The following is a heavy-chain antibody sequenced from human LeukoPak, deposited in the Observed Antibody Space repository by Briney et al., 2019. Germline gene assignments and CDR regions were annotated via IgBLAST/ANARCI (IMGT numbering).Heavy chain of an antibody. CDR3: ARATRASVTGTTFPYYYYYMDV. CDR1: GFTFSSYS. J-gene: IGHJ6*03. CDR2: ISSSSSTI. D-gene: IGHD1-7*01. Sequence: GGSLRLSCAASGFTFSSYSMNWVRQAPGKGLEWVSYISSSSSTIYYADSVKGRFTISRDNAKNSLYLQMNSLRAEDTAVYYCARATRASVTGTTFPYYYYYMDVWGKGTTVTVSS. V-gene: IGHV3-48*01.